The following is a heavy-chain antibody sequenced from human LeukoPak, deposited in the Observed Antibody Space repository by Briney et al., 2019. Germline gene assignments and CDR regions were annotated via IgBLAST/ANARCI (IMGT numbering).Heavy chain of an antibody. D-gene: IGHD5-18*01. CDR3: ARYSYAKYYFDY. CDR2: IYYSGST. J-gene: IGHJ4*02. V-gene: IGHV4-59*01. CDR1: GGSISSYY. Sequence: SETLSLTCTVSGGSISSYYWSWLRQPPGKGLEWIGYIYYSGSTNYNPSRKSRVTISADTSKNQFSLKLSSVTAADTAVYYCARYSYAKYYFDYWGQGTLVTVSS.